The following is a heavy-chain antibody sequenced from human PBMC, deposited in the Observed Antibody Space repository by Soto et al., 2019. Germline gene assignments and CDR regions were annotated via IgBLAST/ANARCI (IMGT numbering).Heavy chain of an antibody. CDR1: GFTFSSYA. J-gene: IGHJ4*02. CDR3: AFNSGSGSYYFDY. CDR2: ISGGGETT. V-gene: IGHV3-23*01. Sequence: GGSLRLSCAASGFTFSSYAMWWVRQAPGKGLECVSAISGGGETTYYADPVKGRFTISRDNSKNTLYLQMNSLRAEDTAVYYCAFNSGSGSYYFDYWGQGTLVTVSS. D-gene: IGHD3-10*01.